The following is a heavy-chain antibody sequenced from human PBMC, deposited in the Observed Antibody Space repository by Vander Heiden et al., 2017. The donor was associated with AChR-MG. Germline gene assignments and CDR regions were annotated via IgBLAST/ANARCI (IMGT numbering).Heavy chain of an antibody. Sequence: QVQLVESGGGLVKPGGSLRLSCAASGFTLSDYNMSWIRQAPGKGLEWVSYISSSGSTIYYADSVKGRFTISRDNAKNSLYLQMNNLRAEDTAVYYCARLTGRVVVPAAITNWGQVTLVTVSS. CDR3: ARLTGRVVVPAAITN. V-gene: IGHV3-11*01. J-gene: IGHJ4*02. D-gene: IGHD2-2*01. CDR1: GFTLSDYN. CDR2: ISSSGSTI.